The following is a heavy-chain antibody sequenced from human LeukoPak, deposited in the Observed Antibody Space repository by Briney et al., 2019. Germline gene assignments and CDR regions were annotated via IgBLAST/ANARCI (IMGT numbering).Heavy chain of an antibody. J-gene: IGHJ5*02. CDR2: INSDGSTT. Sequence: GGSLRLSCAASGFTFSSSWMHWVRQPPGKGLVWVSRINSDGSTTDYADSVKGRFTISRDNAKNSLYLQMNSLRAEDTALYYCAKDMGSINWFDPWGQGTLVTVSS. D-gene: IGHD2-15*01. V-gene: IGHV3-74*01. CDR1: GFTFSSSW. CDR3: AKDMGSINWFDP.